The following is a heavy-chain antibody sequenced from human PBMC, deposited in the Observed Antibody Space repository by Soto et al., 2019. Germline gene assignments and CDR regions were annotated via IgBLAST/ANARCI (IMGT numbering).Heavy chain of an antibody. V-gene: IGHV3-73*01. J-gene: IGHJ6*03. CDR3: SRQGSDFWRGKPQYYMDV. CDR2: IRSKGNNYTT. CDR1: GFTFSGSA. Sequence: EVQLVESGGGLVQPGGSLKLSCAASGFTFSGSAMHWVRQASGKGLEWVGRIRSKGNNYTTAYGASLKGRSTISRDDSKDTADLQMNSLNTEDTAVYYCSRQGSDFWRGKPQYYMDVWGKGTTVTVSS. D-gene: IGHD3-3*01.